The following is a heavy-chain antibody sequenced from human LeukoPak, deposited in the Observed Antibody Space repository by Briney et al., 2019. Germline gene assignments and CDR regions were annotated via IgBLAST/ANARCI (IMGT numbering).Heavy chain of an antibody. V-gene: IGHV1-46*01. CDR2: INPSGGST. D-gene: IGHD6-19*01. Sequence: GASVKVSCKASGYTFTSYDINWVRQAPGQGLEWMGIINPSGGSTSYAQKFQGRVTMTRDMSTSTVYMELSSLRSEDTAVYYCARVRSSGPLGYWGQGTLVTVSS. CDR1: GYTFTSYD. J-gene: IGHJ4*02. CDR3: ARVRSSGPLGY.